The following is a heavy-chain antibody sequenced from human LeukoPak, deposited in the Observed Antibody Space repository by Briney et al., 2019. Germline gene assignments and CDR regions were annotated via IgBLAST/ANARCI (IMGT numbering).Heavy chain of an antibody. D-gene: IGHD5-18*01. Sequence: NPSETLSLTCTVSGGSIRNGSSSSYFWGWIRQPPGKGLEWIGYIYYSGSTNYNPSLKSRVTISVDSSKNQFSLKLSSVTAADTAVYYCARTTEGGYTYDFFYYCYMDVWGKGTTVTISS. CDR1: GGSIRNGSSSSYF. V-gene: IGHV4-61*05. CDR3: ARTTEGGYTYDFFYYCYMDV. CDR2: IYYSGST. J-gene: IGHJ6*03.